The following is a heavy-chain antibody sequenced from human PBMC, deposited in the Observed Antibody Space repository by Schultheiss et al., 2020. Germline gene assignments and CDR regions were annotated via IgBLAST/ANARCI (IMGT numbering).Heavy chain of an antibody. CDR1: GFTVSSNY. CDR2: ISSNGGST. CDR3: AKGAKRIQLWLDYYGMDV. D-gene: IGHD5-18*01. Sequence: GGSLRLSCAASGFTVSSNYMSWVRQAPGKGLEYVLAISSNGGSTYYADSVKGRFTISRDNSKNTLYLQMNSLRAEDTAVYYCAKGAKRIQLWLDYYGMDVWGQGTTVTVSS. J-gene: IGHJ6*02. V-gene: IGHV3-64*04.